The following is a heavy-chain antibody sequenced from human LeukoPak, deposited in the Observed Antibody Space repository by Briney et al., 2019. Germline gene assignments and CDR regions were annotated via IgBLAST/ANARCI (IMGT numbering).Heavy chain of an antibody. V-gene: IGHV3-74*01. J-gene: IGHJ4*02. CDR3: ARDQGSFDY. CDR1: GFTVSNKY. Sequence: PGGSLRLSCAASGFTVSNKYMHWIRQAPGKGLVWVSRIHSDGIGTSYADSVRGRFTISRDNAKNTVYLQMNSLRAEDTAVYYCARDQGSFDYWGQGTLVTVSS. CDR2: IHSDGIGT.